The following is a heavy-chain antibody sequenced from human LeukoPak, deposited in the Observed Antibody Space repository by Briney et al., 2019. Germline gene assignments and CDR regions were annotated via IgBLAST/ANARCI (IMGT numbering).Heavy chain of an antibody. Sequence: GGSLRLSCSASGLTFSSYAMHWVRQAPGKGLEYVSAISSNGGSTYYADSVKGRFTISRDNSKNALYLQMSSLRAEDTAVYYCVKDAAGGTLDYWGQGTLVTVSS. CDR3: VKDAAGGTLDY. J-gene: IGHJ4*02. CDR1: GLTFSSYA. CDR2: ISSNGGST. D-gene: IGHD4-23*01. V-gene: IGHV3-64D*06.